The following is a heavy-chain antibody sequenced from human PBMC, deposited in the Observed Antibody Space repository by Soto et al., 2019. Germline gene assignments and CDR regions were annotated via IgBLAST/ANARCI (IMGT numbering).Heavy chain of an antibody. CDR1: GFTFDDYA. CDR3: ARDACSGGSCYVDY. V-gene: IGHV3-9*01. J-gene: IGHJ4*02. CDR2: INWSGETA. D-gene: IGHD2-15*01. Sequence: VQVVDSGGGLGQPGRSLRLSCAASGFTFDDYAMHWVRQSPGKGLEWVAGINWSGETAAYADSVKGRFTMSRDNAKNSVYLQMNSLRPEDTAVYYCARDACSGGSCYVDYWGQGTLVTVSS.